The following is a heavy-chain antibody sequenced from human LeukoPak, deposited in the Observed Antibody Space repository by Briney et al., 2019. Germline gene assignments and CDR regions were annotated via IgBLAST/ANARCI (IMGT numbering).Heavy chain of an antibody. CDR2: INHSGST. J-gene: IGHJ3*02. V-gene: IGHV4-34*01. CDR3: AWQSITIFGVVPARAFDI. D-gene: IGHD3-3*01. Sequence: PSETLSLTCAVYGGSFSGYYWSWIRQPPGKGLEWIGEINHSGSTNYNPSLKSRVTISVDTSKNQFSLKLSSVTAADTAVYYCAWQSITIFGVVPARAFDIWGQGTMVTVSS. CDR1: GGSFSGYY.